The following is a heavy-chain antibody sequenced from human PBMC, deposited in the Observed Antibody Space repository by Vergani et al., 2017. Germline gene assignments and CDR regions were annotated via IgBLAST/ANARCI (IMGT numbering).Heavy chain of an antibody. V-gene: IGHV4-4*03. CDR1: GDSISINHF. D-gene: IGHD2-2*02. J-gene: IGHJ4*02. Sequence: QVQLQESGPGLVKPPGTLSLTCAVSGDSISINHFWTWVRQPPGKGLEWIGEICHTEDTNYSPSLKSRVTVSVDESRNLFSLRLNSVTAADTAVYYCATIGYRRWGYYFDYWGQGILVTVSS. CDR3: ATIGYRRWGYYFDY. CDR2: ICHTEDT.